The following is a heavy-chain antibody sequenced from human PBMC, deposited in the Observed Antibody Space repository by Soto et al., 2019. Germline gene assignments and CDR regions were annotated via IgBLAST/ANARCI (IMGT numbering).Heavy chain of an antibody. CDR3: ARGAYYDFWSGRHYYYHYYMDV. CDR2: INPNSGGT. D-gene: IGHD3-3*01. CDR1: GYTFTGYY. J-gene: IGHJ6*03. V-gene: IGHV1-2*04. Sequence: ASVKVSCKASGYTFTGYYMHWVRQAPGQGLEWMGWINPNSGGTNYAQKFQGWVTMTRDTSISTAYMELSRLRSDDTAVYYCARGAYYDFWSGRHYYYHYYMDVWAKGTTVTVSS.